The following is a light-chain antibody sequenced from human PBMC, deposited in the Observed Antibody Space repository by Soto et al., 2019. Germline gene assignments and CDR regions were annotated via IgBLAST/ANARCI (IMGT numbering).Light chain of an antibody. CDR1: QSVGSF. CDR2: DTS. V-gene: IGKV3-11*01. J-gene: IGKJ5*01. CDR3: QQRNSWPPTFT. Sequence: EIVLTQSPATLSLSPGERPTLSCRSSQSVGSFLAWYQQKPGQAPRLLIYDTSIRATGIPARFSGSGSGTDFTLTISSLEPEDFAVYYCQQRNSWPPTFTFGQGTRLEIK.